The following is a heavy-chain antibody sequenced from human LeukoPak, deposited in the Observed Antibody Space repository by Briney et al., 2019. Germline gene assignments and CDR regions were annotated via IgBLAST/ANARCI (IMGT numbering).Heavy chain of an antibody. CDR3: ARAIAGRPKRGYYYYMDV. D-gene: IGHD6-6*01. J-gene: IGHJ6*03. Sequence: ASVKVSCKASGGTFSSYAISWVRQAPGHGLEWMGGIIPIFETANYAQKFQGRVTITADKSTSTAYMELSSLGSEDTAVYYCARAIAGRPKRGYYYYMDVWGKGTTVTVFS. CDR2: IIPIFETA. CDR1: GGTFSSYA. V-gene: IGHV1-69*06.